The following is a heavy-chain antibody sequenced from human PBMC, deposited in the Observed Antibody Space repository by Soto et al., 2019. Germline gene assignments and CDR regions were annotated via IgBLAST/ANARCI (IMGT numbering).Heavy chain of an antibody. D-gene: IGHD3-10*01. CDR3: ARDLGVWFGESNWFDP. Sequence: LSLTCTVSGGSISSGDYYWSWIRQPPGKGLEWIGYIYYSGSTYYNPSLKSRVTISVDTSKNQFSLKLSSVTAADTAVYYCARDLGVWFGESNWFDPWGQGTLVTVSS. J-gene: IGHJ5*02. CDR1: GGSISSGDYY. CDR2: IYYSGST. V-gene: IGHV4-30-4*01.